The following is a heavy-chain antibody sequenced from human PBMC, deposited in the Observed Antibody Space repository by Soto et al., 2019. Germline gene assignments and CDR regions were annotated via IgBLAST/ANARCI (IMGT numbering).Heavy chain of an antibody. CDR2: ISYDGSNK. J-gene: IGHJ4*02. V-gene: IGHV3-30-3*01. CDR1: GFTFSSYA. CDR3: ARDRWNDGALDY. D-gene: IGHD1-1*01. Sequence: GGSLRLSCAASGFTFSSYAMHWVRQAPGKGLEWVAVISYDGSNKYYADSVKGRFTISRDNSKNTLYLQMNSLRAEDTAVYYCARDRWNDGALDYWGQGTLVTVSS.